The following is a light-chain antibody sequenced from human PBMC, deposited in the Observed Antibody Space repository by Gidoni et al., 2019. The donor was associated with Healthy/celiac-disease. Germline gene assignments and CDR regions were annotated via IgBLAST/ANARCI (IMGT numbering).Light chain of an antibody. CDR1: QSVSSY. CDR2: DAA. Sequence: EIVFPQSPATLSLSPGESATLSCRASQSVSSYLAWYQQKPGQAPRLLIYDAANRATGIPARFSGSGSGTDFTLTISSLGPEDFAVYYCQQRSNGPPTFGGXTKVEIK. J-gene: IGKJ4*01. CDR3: QQRSNGPPT. V-gene: IGKV3-11*01.